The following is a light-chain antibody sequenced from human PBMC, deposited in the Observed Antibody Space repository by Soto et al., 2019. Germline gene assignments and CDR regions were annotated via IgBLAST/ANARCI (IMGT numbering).Light chain of an antibody. J-gene: IGKJ2*01. V-gene: IGKV3-20*01. CDR1: QSVSSSY. CDR3: QQYGSSPPRYT. CDR2: GAS. Sequence: EIVLTQSPGTLSLSPGERATLSCRASQSVSSSYLAWYQQKPGQAPRLLIYGASSRATGIPDRFSGSGSGTYFTLTRSRLEPEDFAVYNCQQYGSSPPRYTFGQGTKLEIK.